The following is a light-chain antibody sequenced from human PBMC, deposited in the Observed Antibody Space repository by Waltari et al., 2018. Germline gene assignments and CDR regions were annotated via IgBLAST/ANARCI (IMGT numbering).Light chain of an antibody. V-gene: IGLV3-1*01. CDR2: DDM. J-gene: IGLJ2*01. Sequence: SYELTQSPSLSVSLGQTASIACSGENLDMKYVCWYQQRSGHSPVLVIFDDMKRPPGIPERFSGSRSGNTATLTISGTQAMDEADYYCQAWDSRTIIFGGGTSVTVL. CDR3: QAWDSRTII. CDR1: NLDMKY.